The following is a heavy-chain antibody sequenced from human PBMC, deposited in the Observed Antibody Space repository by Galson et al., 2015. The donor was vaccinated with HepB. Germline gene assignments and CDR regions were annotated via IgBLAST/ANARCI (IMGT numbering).Heavy chain of an antibody. V-gene: IGHV1-24*01. CDR2: FDPEDGET. D-gene: IGHD3-22*01. Sequence: SVKVSCKVSGYTLTELSMHWVRQAPGKGLEWMGGFDPEDGETIYAQKFQGRVTMTEDTSTDTAYMELSSLRSEDTAVYYCATKLYYDSGFDYWGQGTLVTVSS. J-gene: IGHJ4*02. CDR1: GYTLTELS. CDR3: ATKLYYDSGFDY.